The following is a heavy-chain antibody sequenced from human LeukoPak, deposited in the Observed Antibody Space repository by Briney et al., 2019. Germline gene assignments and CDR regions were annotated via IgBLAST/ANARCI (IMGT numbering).Heavy chain of an antibody. CDR3: SRQIRATTDYFDY. V-gene: IGHV3-49*04. CDR1: GFTFSSSE. Sequence: GGSLRLSCAASGFTFSSSEMTWVRQVPGKGLEWVGFIRSKTYGGTTAYAASVKGRFTISRDDSKNIAYLQMNSLKTEDTAVYYCSRQIRATTDYFDYWGQGTLVTVSS. J-gene: IGHJ4*02. CDR2: IRSKTYGGTT. D-gene: IGHD5-12*01.